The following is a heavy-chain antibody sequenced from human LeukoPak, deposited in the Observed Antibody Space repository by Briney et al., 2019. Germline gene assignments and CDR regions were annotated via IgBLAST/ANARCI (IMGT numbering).Heavy chain of an antibody. CDR1: GFTFSNAW. V-gene: IGHV3-15*07. J-gene: IGHJ5*02. CDR3: ARGPSQQLVPTDWFDP. CDR2: IKSKTDGGTT. D-gene: IGHD6-13*01. Sequence: GGSLRLSCAASGFTFSNAWMNWVRQAPGKGLEWVGRIKSKTDGGTTDYAAPVKGRFTISRDDSKNTLYLQMNSLKTEDTAVYYCARGPSQQLVPTDWFDPWGQGTLVTVSS.